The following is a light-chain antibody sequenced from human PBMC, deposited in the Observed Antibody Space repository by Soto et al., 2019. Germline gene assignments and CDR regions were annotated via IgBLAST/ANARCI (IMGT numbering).Light chain of an antibody. CDR3: QTWGTGIRV. J-gene: IGLJ3*02. CDR1: SGHSTYA. Sequence: QPVLTQSPSASASLGASVKLTCTLSSGHSTYAIAWHQQQPEKGPRYLMKINSDGSHNKGDGTPDRFSGSRSGAERSLTISSLHSEDEADYYCQTWGTGIRVFGGGTKLTVL. V-gene: IGLV4-69*02. CDR2: INSDGSH.